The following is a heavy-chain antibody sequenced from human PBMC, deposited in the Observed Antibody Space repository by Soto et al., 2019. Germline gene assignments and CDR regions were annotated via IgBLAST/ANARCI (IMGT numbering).Heavy chain of an antibody. CDR2: TRNKANSYTT. Sequence: EVQLVESGGGLVQPGGSLRLSCAASGFTFSDHYMDWVRQAPGKGLEWVGRTRNKANSYTTEYAASVKGRFNISRDDSKNSLYLQMNSLQADDTAVYYCAREGCYYYYYGMDVWAQGTTVTVSS. CDR3: AREGCYYYYYGMDV. J-gene: IGHJ6*02. CDR1: GFTFSDHY. V-gene: IGHV3-72*01.